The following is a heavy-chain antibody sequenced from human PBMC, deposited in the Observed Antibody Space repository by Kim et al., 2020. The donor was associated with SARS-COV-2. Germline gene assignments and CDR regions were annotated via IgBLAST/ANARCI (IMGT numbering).Heavy chain of an antibody. CDR3: ARVRKRRGLVGRPFRRADGRVL. J-gene: IGHJ6*02. CDR1: GGSFSAYY. Sequence: SETLSLTCAVSGGSFSAYYWSWIRQSPGKGLEWIGEISHGGNTNYNPSLKSRVTISVDTSKSQFSLKVTSVAAADTGVYYCARVRKRRGLVGRPFRRADGRVLWAQGTADSVSS. D-gene: IGHD2-15*01. CDR2: ISHGGNT. V-gene: IGHV4-34*01.